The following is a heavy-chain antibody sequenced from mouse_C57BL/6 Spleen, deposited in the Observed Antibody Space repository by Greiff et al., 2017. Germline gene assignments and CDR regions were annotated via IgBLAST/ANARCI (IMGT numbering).Heavy chain of an antibody. D-gene: IGHD4-1*01. J-gene: IGHJ2*01. Sequence: EVKLVESGGGLVQPGGSLSLSCAASGFTFTDYYMSWVRQPPGKALEWLGFIRNKANGYTTEYSVSVKGRFTISRDNSQSILYLQMNALRAEDSATYYCARDITGDEGPFGCWGQGTTLTVSS. CDR1: GFTFTDYY. V-gene: IGHV7-3*01. CDR3: ARDITGDEGPFGC. CDR2: IRNKANGYTT.